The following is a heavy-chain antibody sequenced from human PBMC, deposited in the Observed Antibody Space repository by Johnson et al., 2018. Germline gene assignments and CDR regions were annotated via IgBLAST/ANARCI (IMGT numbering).Heavy chain of an antibody. Sequence: VQLVESVGGLVKPGGSLRLSCAASGFTFVNTWMSWVRQAPGKGLEWVGRINSKTDGGTTDYAVPVKGRFFISRDDSKTTLYLQMNSLKSEDTAVYYCESSQYYYASSGYWYFDLWGRGTLVTVSS. CDR1: GFTFVNTW. V-gene: IGHV3-15*01. CDR3: ESSQYYYASSGYWYFDL. CDR2: INSKTDGGTT. D-gene: IGHD3-22*01. J-gene: IGHJ2*01.